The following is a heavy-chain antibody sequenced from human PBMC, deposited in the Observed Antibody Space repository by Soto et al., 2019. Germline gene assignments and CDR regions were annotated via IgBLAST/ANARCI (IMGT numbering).Heavy chain of an antibody. CDR2: IYGRGST. V-gene: IGHV4-4*07. Sequence: QIQLQESGPGLVKPSETLSLTCTTSGGAIGSHYWTWIRQPAGKGLEWIGRIYGRGSTKYNPSLQSRVTMSLDTSKNQCSLRLESVAAADTAVYYCARGQRFSAWFDPWGQGTLVTVSS. J-gene: IGHJ5*02. CDR1: GGAIGSHY. CDR3: ARGQRFSAWFDP. D-gene: IGHD3-3*01.